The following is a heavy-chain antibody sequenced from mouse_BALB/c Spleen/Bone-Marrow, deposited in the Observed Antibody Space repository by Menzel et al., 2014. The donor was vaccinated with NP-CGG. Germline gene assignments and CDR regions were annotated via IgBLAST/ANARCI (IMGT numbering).Heavy chain of an antibody. D-gene: IGHD1-1*01. CDR3: ARSGYGSSYDY. Sequence: QVQLQQSGAELVRPGSSVKISCKASGYVFSTYWMNWVKQRPGQGLEWIGQIYPGDGDTNYNGKFKGTATPTADKSSSTAYMQPSSLTSENSAVYFCARSGYGSSYDYWGQGTTLTVSS. V-gene: IGHV1-80*01. CDR1: GYVFSTYW. J-gene: IGHJ2*01. CDR2: IYPGDGDT.